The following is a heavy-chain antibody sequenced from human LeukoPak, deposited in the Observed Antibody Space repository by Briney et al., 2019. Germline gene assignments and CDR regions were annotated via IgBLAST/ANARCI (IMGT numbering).Heavy chain of an antibody. CDR2: INHSGST. D-gene: IGHD3-10*01. V-gene: IGHV4-34*01. CDR3: AGGGLLWFGEIRDWFDP. Sequence: SETLSLTCAVYGGSFSGYYWSWIRQPPGKGLEWIGEINHSGSTNYNPSLKSRVTISVDTSKNQFSLKLSSVTAADTAVYYCAGGGLLWFGEIRDWFDPWGQGTLITVSS. J-gene: IGHJ5*02. CDR1: GGSFSGYY.